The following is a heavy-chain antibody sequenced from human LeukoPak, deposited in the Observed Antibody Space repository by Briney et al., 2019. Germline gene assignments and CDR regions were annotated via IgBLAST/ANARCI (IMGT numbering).Heavy chain of an antibody. Sequence: GGSLRLSCAASGFTFSSYAMSWVRQAPGKGLEWVSAISGSGGSTYSADSVKGRFTISRDNSKNTLYLQMNSLRAEDTAVYYCAKDRDIVVVPAAIVISYFDYWGQGTLVTVSS. CDR3: AKDRDIVVVPAAIVISYFDY. CDR2: ISGSGGST. J-gene: IGHJ4*02. V-gene: IGHV3-23*01. D-gene: IGHD2-2*01. CDR1: GFTFSSYA.